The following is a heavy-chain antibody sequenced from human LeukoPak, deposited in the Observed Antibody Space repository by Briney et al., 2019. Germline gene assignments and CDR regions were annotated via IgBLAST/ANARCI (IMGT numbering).Heavy chain of an antibody. D-gene: IGHD6-19*01. CDR3: TRSTSGWYVSVVDY. CDR2: ISGYNGNT. Sequence: ASVKVSCKASGYTFTSYGVNWVRQAPGQGLEWMGWISGYNGNTNYAQKSQGRVTMTTDTSTSAAYMELRSLRSDDTAVYYCTRSTSGWYVSVVDYWGQGTLVTVPS. V-gene: IGHV1-18*01. CDR1: GYTFTSYG. J-gene: IGHJ4*02.